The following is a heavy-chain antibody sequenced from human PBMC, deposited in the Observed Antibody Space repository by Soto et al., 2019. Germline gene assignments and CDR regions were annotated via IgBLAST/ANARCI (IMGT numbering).Heavy chain of an antibody. J-gene: IGHJ4*02. D-gene: IGHD3-3*01. CDR3: ARWSYLDY. CDR1: GFSFGSYA. CDR2: ISGSGGKT. Sequence: PGGSLRLSCAAAGFSFGSYALSWVRQAPGKGLEWVSTISGSGGKTFYADSVKGRFSISRDTSQSTLYLQMNSLRADDTAMYYCARWSYLDYWGQATRVTVSS. V-gene: IGHV3-23*01.